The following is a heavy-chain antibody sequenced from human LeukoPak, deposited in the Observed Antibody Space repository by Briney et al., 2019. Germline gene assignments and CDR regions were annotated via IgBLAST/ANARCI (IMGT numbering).Heavy chain of an antibody. CDR2: IIPILGIA. V-gene: IGHV1-69*04. D-gene: IGHD6-19*01. J-gene: IGHJ4*02. Sequence: SVKVSCKASGGTFSSYAISWVRQAPGQGLEWMGRIIPILGIANYAQKFQGRVTMTRNTSISTAYMELSSLRSEDTAVYYCARALRAVAASGGYWGQGTLVTVSS. CDR1: GGTFSSYA. CDR3: ARALRAVAASGGY.